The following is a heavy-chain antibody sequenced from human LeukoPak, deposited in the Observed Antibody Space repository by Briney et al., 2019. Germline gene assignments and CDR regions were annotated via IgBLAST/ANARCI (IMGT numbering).Heavy chain of an antibody. V-gene: IGHV3-7*04. J-gene: IGHJ3*02. CDR1: GFTFSSYW. CDR3: ARAGLVPGRAFDI. CDR2: IKQDGSEK. Sequence: PGGSLRLSCAASGFTFSSYWMSWVRQAPGKGLEWVASIKQDGSEKYVDSVKGRFTISRDNAKNSLYLQMSSLRAEDTAVYFCARAGLVPGRAFDIWGQGTMVTVPS. D-gene: IGHD1-14*01.